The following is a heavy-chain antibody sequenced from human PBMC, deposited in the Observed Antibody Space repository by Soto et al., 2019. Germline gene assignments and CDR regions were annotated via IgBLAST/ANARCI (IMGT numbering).Heavy chain of an antibody. CDR1: GGSISRYY. Sequence: PSETLSLTCTVSGGSISRYYWSWIRQPPGKGLEWIGYMYNTGCTVYNPSFKSRVTISVDTSKNQFSLKLNSVTAADTAVYYCARDLWGYCGTDCYPLDVWGQGTTVTVSS. J-gene: IGHJ6*02. V-gene: IGHV4-59*01. D-gene: IGHD2-21*02. CDR3: ARDLWGYCGTDCYPLDV. CDR2: MYNTGCT.